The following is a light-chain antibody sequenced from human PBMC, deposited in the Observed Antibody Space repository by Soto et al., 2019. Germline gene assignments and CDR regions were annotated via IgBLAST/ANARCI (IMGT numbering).Light chain of an antibody. Sequence: QLVLTQPPSVSGAPGQRVTISCTGSNSNIGAGYDVHWYQQLPGTAPRLLISGNSNRPSGVPDRFSGSKSGSSGSLAITGLQAEDEADYYCQSYDSSLSGWVFGGGTKLTVL. CDR2: GNS. CDR1: NSNIGAGYD. J-gene: IGLJ3*02. V-gene: IGLV1-40*01. CDR3: QSYDSSLSGWV.